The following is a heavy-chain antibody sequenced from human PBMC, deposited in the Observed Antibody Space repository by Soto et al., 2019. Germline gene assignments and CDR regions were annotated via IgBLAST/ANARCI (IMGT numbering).Heavy chain of an antibody. CDR3: ARDRNPIGWYNHFDY. Sequence: PGGSLRLSCAASGFTFSNYAMNWVRQAPGKGLEWVSSISGSSHAIYYSDSLRGRFTTSRDNANNSVFLQMNSLRPEDTAVYYCARDRNPIGWYNHFDYWGQGTLVTVSS. V-gene: IGHV3-21*01. CDR2: ISGSSHAI. CDR1: GFTFSNYA. J-gene: IGHJ4*02. D-gene: IGHD6-19*01.